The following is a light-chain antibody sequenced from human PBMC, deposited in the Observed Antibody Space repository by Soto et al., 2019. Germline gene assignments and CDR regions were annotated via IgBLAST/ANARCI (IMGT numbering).Light chain of an antibody. CDR3: QQYYSTPLT. V-gene: IGKV4-1*01. Sequence: DIVMTQSPDSLAVSLGERATINCKSSQSVLYNSNNRNYLAWYQQKVGQPPKMLIYWASTRESGVPDRFSGSGSGTDFPLTISSLQAEDVAVYYCQQYYSTPLTFGGGTKVEIK. CDR1: QSVLYNSNNRNY. J-gene: IGKJ4*01. CDR2: WAS.